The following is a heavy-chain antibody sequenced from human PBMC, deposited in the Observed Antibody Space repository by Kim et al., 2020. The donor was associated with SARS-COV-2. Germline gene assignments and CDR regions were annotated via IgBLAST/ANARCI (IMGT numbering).Heavy chain of an antibody. V-gene: IGHV4-34*01. CDR2: INHSGST. D-gene: IGHD2-21*02. CDR1: GGSFSGYY. J-gene: IGHJ4*01. CDR3: ARRGDGGNSAGADLDY. Sequence: SETLSLTCAVYGGSFSGYYWSWIRQPPGKGLEWIGEINHSGSTNYNPSLKSRVTISVDTSKNQFSLKLSSVTAADTAVYYCARRGDGGNSAGADLDYWG.